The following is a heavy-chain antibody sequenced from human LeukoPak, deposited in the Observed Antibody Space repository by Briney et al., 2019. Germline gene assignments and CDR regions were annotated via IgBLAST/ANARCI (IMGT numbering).Heavy chain of an antibody. CDR1: GYTFTSYV. Sequence: ASVKVSCKASGYTFTSYVIQWVRQAPGQSLEWMGWINAGHGNTKYSQKFQGRVTITRDTSASTAYMELSSLRSEDTAVYYCATDLGLVTTGFDYWGQGTLVTVSS. V-gene: IGHV1-3*01. CDR3: ATDLGLVTTGFDY. J-gene: IGHJ4*02. D-gene: IGHD4-17*01. CDR2: INAGHGNT.